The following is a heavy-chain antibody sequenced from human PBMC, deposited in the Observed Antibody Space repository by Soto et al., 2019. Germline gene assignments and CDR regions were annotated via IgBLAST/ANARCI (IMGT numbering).Heavy chain of an antibody. CDR1: GASISGFY. V-gene: IGHV4-4*07. CDR2: ISATGTT. J-gene: IGHJ5*02. D-gene: IGHD3-16*01. CDR3: VRDGTKTLRDWFDP. Sequence: SEPLALTCTVSGASISGFYCSGIRNSAWKTLEWIARISATGTTDYNPSLKSRVMMSVDTSNKKCSLKLRSVTSADRAVYYCVRDGTKTLRDWFDPWGQGISVTASS.